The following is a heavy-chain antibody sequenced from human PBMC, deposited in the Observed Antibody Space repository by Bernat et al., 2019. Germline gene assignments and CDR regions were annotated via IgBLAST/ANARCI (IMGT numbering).Heavy chain of an antibody. V-gene: IGHV3-30*02. D-gene: IGHD2/OR15-2a*01. J-gene: IGHJ3*01. CDR3: AKVYFSHAFDF. CDR2: IRYDGSDK. Sequence: QVQLVESGGGVVQPGGSLRLSCAASGFPFSNYAMHWVRQAPGKGLEWVAFIRYDGSDKYYADSVKGRFTLSRDNSKNTLYLQMNSLRAEDTAVYYCAKVYFSHAFDFWGQGTMVTVSS. CDR1: GFPFSNYA.